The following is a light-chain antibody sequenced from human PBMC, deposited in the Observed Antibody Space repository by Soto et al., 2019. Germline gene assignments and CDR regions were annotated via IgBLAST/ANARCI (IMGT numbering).Light chain of an antibody. CDR2: GVS. CDR1: SSDVGNYNY. J-gene: IGLJ2*01. CDR3: CSYAGSYTLVV. V-gene: IGLV2-11*01. Sequence: QSVLTQPRSVSGSPGQSVTISCTGTSSDVGNYNYVSWYQQHPGKAPKLMIYGVSKRPSGVPDRFSGSKSGNTASLTISGPQAEDEADYYCCSYAGSYTLVVFGGGTKLTVL.